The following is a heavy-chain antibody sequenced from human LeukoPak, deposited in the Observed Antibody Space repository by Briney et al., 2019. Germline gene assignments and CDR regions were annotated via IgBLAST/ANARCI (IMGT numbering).Heavy chain of an antibody. CDR1: GVSISSYY. J-gene: IGHJ5*02. Sequence: ASETLSLTCSVSGVSISSYYWTWIRLPDGKGLEWIGRIYSGGSTNYNPSLKSRVTMSVDTSKNQFSLRLTSVTAADTAVYYCAREFYYYDSSGDNWFDPWGQGTLVTVSS. CDR2: IYSGGST. D-gene: IGHD3-22*01. V-gene: IGHV4-4*07. CDR3: AREFYYYDSSGDNWFDP.